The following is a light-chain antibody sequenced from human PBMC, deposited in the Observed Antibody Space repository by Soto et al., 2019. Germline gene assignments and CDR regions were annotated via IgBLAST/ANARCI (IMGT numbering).Light chain of an antibody. CDR1: NIGSKN. V-gene: IGLV3-9*01. J-gene: IGLJ7*01. Sequence: SYALTQPLSVSVALGQTARITCGGNNIGSKNVHWYQQKPGQAPVLVIYRDSNRPSGIPERFSGSNSGNTATLTISRAQAGDEADYYCQVWDSSTGVFGGGTQLTVL. CDR3: QVWDSSTGV. CDR2: RDS.